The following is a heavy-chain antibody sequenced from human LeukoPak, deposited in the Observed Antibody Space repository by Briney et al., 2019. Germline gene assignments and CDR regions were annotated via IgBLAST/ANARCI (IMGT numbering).Heavy chain of an antibody. CDR2: INPSGGST. CDR1: GYTFTSYY. J-gene: IGHJ4*02. V-gene: IGHV1-46*01. D-gene: IGHD3-22*01. CDR3: ARGGYYYDSSGYSPADECFDY. Sequence: ASVKVSCTASGYTFTSYYMHWVRQAPGQGLEWMGIINPSGGSTSYAQKFQGRVTVTRDTSTSTVYMELSSLRSEDTAVYYCARGGYYYDSSGYSPADECFDYWGQGTLVTVSS.